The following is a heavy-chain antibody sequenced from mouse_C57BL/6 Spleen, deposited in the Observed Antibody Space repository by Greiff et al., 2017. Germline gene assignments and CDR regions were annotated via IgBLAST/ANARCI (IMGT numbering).Heavy chain of an antibody. J-gene: IGHJ4*01. Sequence: VQLKQPGAELVRPGSSVKLSCKASGYTFTSYWMDWVKQRPGQGLEWIGNIYPSDSETHYNQKFKDKATLTVDKSSSTAYMQLSSLTSEDSAVYYCARDYGRNHYAMDYWGQGTSGTVSS. CDR3: ARDYGRNHYAMDY. CDR1: GYTFTSYW. D-gene: IGHD1-1*01. CDR2: IYPSDSET. V-gene: IGHV1-61*01.